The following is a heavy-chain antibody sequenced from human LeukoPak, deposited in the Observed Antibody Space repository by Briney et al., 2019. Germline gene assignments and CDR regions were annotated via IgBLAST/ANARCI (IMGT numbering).Heavy chain of an antibody. Sequence: SETLSLTCTVSGGSISSYCWSWIRQPPGKGLEWIGYIYYSGSTNYNPSLKSRVTISVDTSKNQFSLKLSSVTAADTAVYYCARDFGFFDSSGYYISAFDIWGQGTMVTVSS. CDR2: IYYSGST. J-gene: IGHJ3*02. V-gene: IGHV4-59*01. CDR3: ARDFGFFDSSGYYISAFDI. D-gene: IGHD3-22*01. CDR1: GGSISSYC.